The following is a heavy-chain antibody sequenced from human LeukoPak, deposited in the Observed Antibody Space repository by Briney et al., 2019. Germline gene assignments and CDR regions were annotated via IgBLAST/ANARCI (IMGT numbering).Heavy chain of an antibody. V-gene: IGHV4-59*01. D-gene: IGHD3-10*01. CDR2: IYYSGST. Sequence: SETLSLTCTVSGGSISSYYWGWIRQPPGKGLEWIGYIYYSGSTNYNPSLKSRVTISVDTSKNQFSLKLSSVTAADTAVYYCASLEGYYGSGSYFRGWFDPWGQGTLVTVSS. CDR1: GGSISSYY. J-gene: IGHJ5*02. CDR3: ASLEGYYGSGSYFRGWFDP.